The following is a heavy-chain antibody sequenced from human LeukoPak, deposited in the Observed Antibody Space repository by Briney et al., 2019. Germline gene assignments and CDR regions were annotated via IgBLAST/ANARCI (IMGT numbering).Heavy chain of an antibody. J-gene: IGHJ6*02. V-gene: IGHV3-30*04. CDR3: YFDSLGAPYYYYGMDV. CDR1: GFTFSSYA. D-gene: IGHD3-9*01. CDR2: ISYDGSNK. Sequence: GGSLRLSCAASGFTFSSYAMHWVRQAPGKGLEWVAVISYDGSNKYYADSVKGRFTISRDNSKNTLYLQMNSLRAEDTAVYYAYFDSLGAPYYYYGMDVWGQGTTVTVSS.